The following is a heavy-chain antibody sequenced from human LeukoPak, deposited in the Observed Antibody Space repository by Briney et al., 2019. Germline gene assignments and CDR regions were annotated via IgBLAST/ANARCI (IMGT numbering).Heavy chain of an antibody. CDR3: AREDNPLWFDP. J-gene: IGHJ5*02. D-gene: IGHD1-1*01. V-gene: IGHV3-30-3*01. CDR1: RFTFSSYW. CDR2: ISYDGSIR. Sequence: GGSLRLSCAASRFTFSSYWMSWVRQAPGKGLEWLAVISYDGSIRYYADSVKGRFTISRDNSNNTVHLQMNSLRPDDSALYYCAREDNPLWFDPWGQGTLVTVSS.